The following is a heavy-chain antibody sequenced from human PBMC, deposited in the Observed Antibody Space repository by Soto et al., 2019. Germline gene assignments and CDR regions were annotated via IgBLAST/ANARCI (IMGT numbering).Heavy chain of an antibody. Sequence: EVQMVASGGGLVQPGGSLRLSCAASGFTFSVYRTSWVRQAPGKGLEWVAKIDQDGSERDYVGSVKGRFTVSRDNAKNSLLLQMNSLGVDDTDVYYCARGWDKWGQGPLVTVSS. D-gene: IGHD1-26*01. J-gene: IGHJ4*02. CDR3: ARGWDK. CDR1: GFTFSVYR. V-gene: IGHV3-7*01. CDR2: IDQDGSER.